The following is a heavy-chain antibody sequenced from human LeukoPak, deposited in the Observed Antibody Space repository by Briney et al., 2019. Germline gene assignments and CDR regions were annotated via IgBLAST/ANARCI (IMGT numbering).Heavy chain of an antibody. Sequence: ASVKVSCKASGYTFTSYYIHWVRQAPGQGLEWMGIINPSGGSTSYAQKFQGRVTMTRDTSTSTVYMELSSLRSEDTAVYYCARGRWELTLDDAFDIWGQGTMVTVSS. CDR3: ARGRWELTLDDAFDI. CDR2: INPSGGST. J-gene: IGHJ3*02. V-gene: IGHV1-46*01. D-gene: IGHD1-26*01. CDR1: GYTFTSYY.